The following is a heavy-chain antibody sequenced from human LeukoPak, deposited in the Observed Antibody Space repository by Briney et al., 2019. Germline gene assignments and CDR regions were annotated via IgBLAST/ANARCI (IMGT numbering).Heavy chain of an antibody. CDR2: ISAYNGNT. CDR1: GYTSTSYG. CDR3: ARGEQHPYYFDY. Sequence: ASVKVSCKASGYTSTSYGISWVRQAPGQGLEWMGWISAYNGNTNYAQKFQGRVTMTRDTSTSTVYMELSSLRSEDTAVYYCARGEQHPYYFDYWGQGTLVTVSS. J-gene: IGHJ4*02. D-gene: IGHD6-13*01. V-gene: IGHV1-18*01.